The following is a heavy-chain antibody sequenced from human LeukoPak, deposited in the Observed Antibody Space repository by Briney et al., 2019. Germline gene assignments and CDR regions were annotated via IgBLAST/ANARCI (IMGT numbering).Heavy chain of an antibody. D-gene: IGHD2-2*03. J-gene: IGHJ5*02. Sequence: GGSLRLSCAASGFTFSSYGMHWVRQAPGKGLEWVAFIRYDGSNKYYADSVKGRFTISRDNSKNTPYLQMNSLRAEDTAVYYCAKGAHPLDIVVVPAVTPWGQGTLVTVSS. CDR1: GFTFSSYG. V-gene: IGHV3-30*02. CDR3: AKGAHPLDIVVVPAVTP. CDR2: IRYDGSNK.